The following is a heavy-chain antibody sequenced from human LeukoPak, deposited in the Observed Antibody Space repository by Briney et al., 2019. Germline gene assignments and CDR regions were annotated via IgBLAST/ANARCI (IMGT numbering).Heavy chain of an antibody. CDR3: ARGVSYAMDV. CDR1: GYNFPSYG. CDR2: IRPHTGET. J-gene: IGHJ6*02. V-gene: IGHV1-18*03. Sequence: GASVKVSCKASGYNFPSYGINWVRQAPGQGLEWMGWIRPHTGETNSAQRFQDRVTMTTDTSTTTAYMELRSLRFEDMALYYCARGVSYAMDVWGQGTTVTVAS.